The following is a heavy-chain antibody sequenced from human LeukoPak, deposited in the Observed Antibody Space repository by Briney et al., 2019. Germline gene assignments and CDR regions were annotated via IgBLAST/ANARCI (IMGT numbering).Heavy chain of an antibody. V-gene: IGHV3-21*01. D-gene: IGHD1-26*01. CDR1: GFTFGSYS. J-gene: IGHJ4*02. Sequence: GGSLRLSCAASGFTFGSYSINWVRQAPGKGLEWVSSISSSSSYIYYADSVKGRFTISRDNAKNSLYLQMNSLRAEDTAVYYCASLNIVGATTIDYWGQGTLVTVSS. CDR3: ASLNIVGATTIDY. CDR2: ISSSSSYI.